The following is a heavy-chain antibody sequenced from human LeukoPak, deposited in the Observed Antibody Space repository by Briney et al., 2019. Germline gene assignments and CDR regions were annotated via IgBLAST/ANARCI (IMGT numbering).Heavy chain of an antibody. D-gene: IGHD5-18*01. CDR1: GFTFDDYA. CDR3: AKDRDDGYSYGSFDY. Sequence: GGSLRLSCAASGFTFDDYAMHWVRQAPGKGLEWVSGISWNSGSIGYADSVKGRFTISRDNAKNSLYLQMNSLRAEDTALYYCAKDRDDGYSYGSFDYWGQGTLVNVSS. CDR2: ISWNSGSI. J-gene: IGHJ4*02. V-gene: IGHV3-9*01.